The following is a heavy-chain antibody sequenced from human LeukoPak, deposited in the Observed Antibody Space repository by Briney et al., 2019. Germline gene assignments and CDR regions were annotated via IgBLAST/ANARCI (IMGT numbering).Heavy chain of an antibody. Sequence: GSVKVSCKVSGYTLTELSMHWVRQAPGKGLEWMGGFDPEDGETIYAQKFQGRVTMTRDTSTSTVYMELSGLRSEDTAVYYCAKGRGDSTSWPIDYWGQGTLVTVSS. D-gene: IGHD6-13*01. CDR3: AKGRGDSTSWPIDY. CDR1: GYTLTELS. J-gene: IGHJ4*02. CDR2: FDPEDGET. V-gene: IGHV1-24*01.